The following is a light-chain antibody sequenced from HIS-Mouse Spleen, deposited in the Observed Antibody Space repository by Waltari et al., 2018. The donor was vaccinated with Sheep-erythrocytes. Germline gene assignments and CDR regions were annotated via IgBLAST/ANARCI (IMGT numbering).Light chain of an antibody. CDR2: EGS. V-gene: IGLV2-23*01. CDR1: ISDVGSYNL. J-gene: IGLJ3*02. CDR3: CSYAGSSTPWV. Sequence: QSALTQPASVSGSPGQSITISCTGTISDVGSYNLVSWYQQHPGKAPKLMMYEGSKRPSGVSNRFSGSKSGNTASLTITGLQAEDEADYYCCSYAGSSTPWVFGGGTKLTVL.